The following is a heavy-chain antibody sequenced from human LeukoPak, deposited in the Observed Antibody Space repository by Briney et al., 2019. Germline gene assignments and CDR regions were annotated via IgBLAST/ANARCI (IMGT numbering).Heavy chain of an antibody. CDR3: TRDSARYYDFWSGSGYFDY. V-gene: IGHV3-49*03. CDR1: GFTFSSYS. J-gene: IGHJ4*02. D-gene: IGHD3-3*01. CDR2: IRSKAYGGTT. Sequence: GGSLRLSCAASGFTFSSYSISWFRQAPGKGLEWVGFIRSKAYGGTTEYAASVKGRFTISRDDSKSIAYLQMNSLKTEDTAVYYCTRDSARYYDFWSGSGYFDYWGQGTLVTVSS.